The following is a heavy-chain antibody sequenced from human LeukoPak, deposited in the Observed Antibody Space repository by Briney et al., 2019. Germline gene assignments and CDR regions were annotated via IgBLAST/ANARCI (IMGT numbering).Heavy chain of an antibody. CDR1: VFTFSSYA. D-gene: IGHD1-26*01. Sequence: PGGSLRLSCAASVFTFSSYAMSWVRQAPGKGLEWVSAISGSGGSTYYADSVKGRFTISRDNSKNTLYLQMNSLRAEDTAVYYCAKDPVGARWFDPWGQGTLVTVSS. J-gene: IGHJ5*02. V-gene: IGHV3-23*01. CDR2: ISGSGGST. CDR3: AKDPVGARWFDP.